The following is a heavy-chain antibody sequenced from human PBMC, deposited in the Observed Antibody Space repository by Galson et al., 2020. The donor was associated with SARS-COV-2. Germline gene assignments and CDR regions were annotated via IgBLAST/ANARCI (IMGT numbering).Heavy chain of an antibody. Sequence: GGSLRLSCAASGFTFSSYAMHWVRQAPGKGLEWVAVISYDGSNKYYTDSVKGRFTISRDSSKNTLYLQMNSLRAEDTAVYSCARGGECSGGRCYSDYYYMDVWGKGTTVTVSS. CDR3: ARGGECSGGRCYSDYYYMDV. CDR2: ISYDGSNK. V-gene: IGHV3-30*10. CDR1: GFTFSSYA. D-gene: IGHD2-15*01. J-gene: IGHJ6*03.